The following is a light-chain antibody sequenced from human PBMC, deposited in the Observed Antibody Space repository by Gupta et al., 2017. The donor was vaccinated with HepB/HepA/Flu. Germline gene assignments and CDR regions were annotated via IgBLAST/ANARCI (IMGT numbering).Light chain of an antibody. J-gene: IGLJ2*01. Sequence: QSALTQPASVSGSPGQSITISCTGTNSDFGDFNYVSWYQQHPGKAPKLLISEVNNRPSGISNRFSGSKSGNTASLTITGLQTEEEADYYCSSSTYTTTLGVFGGGTKLTVL. CDR3: SSSTYTTTLGV. CDR2: EVN. CDR1: NSDFGDFNY. V-gene: IGLV2-14*03.